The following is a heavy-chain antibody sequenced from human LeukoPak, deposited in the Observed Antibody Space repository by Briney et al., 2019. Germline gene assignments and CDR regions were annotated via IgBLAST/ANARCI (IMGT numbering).Heavy chain of an antibody. CDR1: GFTFSSYS. V-gene: IGHV3-30*18. D-gene: IGHD2-21*01. Sequence: KAGGSLRLSCAASGFTFSSYSMNWVRQAPGKGLEWVAVISYDGSNKYYADSVKGRFTISRDNSKNTLYLQMNSLRAEDTAVYYCAKDLDGEAAPFDYWGQGTLVTVSS. J-gene: IGHJ4*02. CDR3: AKDLDGEAAPFDY. CDR2: ISYDGSNK.